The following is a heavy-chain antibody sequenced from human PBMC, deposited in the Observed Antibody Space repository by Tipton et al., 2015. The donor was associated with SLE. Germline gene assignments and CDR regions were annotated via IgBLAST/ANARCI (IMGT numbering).Heavy chain of an antibody. CDR2: ISYDGSNK. CDR3: ARVVVRSGSYSGYFDY. CDR1: GFTFSSYA. V-gene: IGHV3-30*04. Sequence: SLRLSCAASGFTFSSYAMHWVRQAPGKGLEWVAVISYDGSNKYYADSVKGRFTISRDNSKNTLYLQMNSLRAEDTAVYYCARVVVRSGSYSGYFDYWGQGTLVTVSS. D-gene: IGHD1-26*01. J-gene: IGHJ4*02.